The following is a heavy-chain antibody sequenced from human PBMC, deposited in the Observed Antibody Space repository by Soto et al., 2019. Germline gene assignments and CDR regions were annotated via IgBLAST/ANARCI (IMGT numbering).Heavy chain of an antibody. Sequence: SETLSLTCAVYGGSFSSYYWGWIRQPPGKGLEWIGSIYYSGSTYYNPSLKSRVTISVDTSKNQFSLKLSSMTAADTAVYYCARRLVVVVAATPGSNWFDPWGQGTLVTVSS. CDR3: ARRLVVVVAATPGSNWFDP. CDR1: GGSFSSYY. V-gene: IGHV4-39*01. D-gene: IGHD2-15*01. CDR2: IYYSGST. J-gene: IGHJ5*02.